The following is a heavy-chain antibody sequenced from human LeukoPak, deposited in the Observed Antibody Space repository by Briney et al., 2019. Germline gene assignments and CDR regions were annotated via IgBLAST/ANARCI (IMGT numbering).Heavy chain of an antibody. J-gene: IGHJ4*02. D-gene: IGHD6-13*01. CDR1: RFTFSTYW. V-gene: IGHV3-23*01. Sequence: PGGSLRHSCAASRFTFSTYWMHWVRQAPGKGLEWVSGIGGSGTRTYYADSVKGRFTISRDNSKNTLYLQMNSLRAEDTAVYYCALQRTLWQQLLDYWGQGTLVTVSS. CDR3: ALQRTLWQQLLDY. CDR2: IGGSGTRT.